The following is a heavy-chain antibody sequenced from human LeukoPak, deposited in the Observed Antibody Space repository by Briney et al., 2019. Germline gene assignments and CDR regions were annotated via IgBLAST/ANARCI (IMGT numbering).Heavy chain of an antibody. CDR2: INHSGST. D-gene: IGHD3-22*01. J-gene: IGHJ5*02. CDR1: GGSFSGYY. V-gene: IGHV4-34*01. CDR3: ARETSHYDSSGYYFLNWFDP. Sequence: PSETLSLTCAVYGGSFSGYYWSWIRQPPGKGLEWIGEINHSGSTNYNPSLKSRVSISLDTSKNQFSLKLSSVTAADTAVYYCARETSHYDSSGYYFLNWFDPWGQGTLVTVSS.